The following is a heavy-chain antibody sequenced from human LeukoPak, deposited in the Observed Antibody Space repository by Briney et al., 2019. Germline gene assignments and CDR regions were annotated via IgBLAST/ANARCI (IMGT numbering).Heavy chain of an antibody. Sequence: GGSLRLSCAASGFTFSSYAMHWVRQAPGKGLEWVAVISYDGSNKYYADSVKGRFTISRDNSKNTLYLQMNSLRAGDTAVYYCARDRGYSSGWYPAQADAFDIWGQGTMVTVSS. CDR2: ISYDGSNK. D-gene: IGHD6-19*01. CDR1: GFTFSSYA. V-gene: IGHV3-30-3*01. J-gene: IGHJ3*02. CDR3: ARDRGYSSGWYPAQADAFDI.